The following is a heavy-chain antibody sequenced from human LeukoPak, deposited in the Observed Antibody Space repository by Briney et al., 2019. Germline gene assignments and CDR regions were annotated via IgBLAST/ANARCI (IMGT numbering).Heavy chain of an antibody. V-gene: IGHV1-2*06. D-gene: IGHD2-21*01. J-gene: IGHJ3*02. CDR2: INPNSGGT. CDR1: GYTFTCYY. Sequence: ASVKVSFKASGYTFTCYYMHLVRQAPGQGLEWMGRINPNSGGTNYAQKFQGRVTMTRDTSISTAYMELSRMRSHDTAVYCCARVPVTTELLFGRWGAFDIWGQGTIVTVSS. CDR3: ARVPVTTELLFGRWGAFDI.